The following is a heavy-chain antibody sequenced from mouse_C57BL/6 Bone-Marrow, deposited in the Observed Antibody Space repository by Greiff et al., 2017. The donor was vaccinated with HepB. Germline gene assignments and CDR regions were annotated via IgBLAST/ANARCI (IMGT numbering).Heavy chain of an antibody. V-gene: IGHV1-61*01. CDR1: GYTFTSYW. CDR2: IYPSDSET. Sequence: QVQLQQPGAELVRPGSSVKLSCKASGYTFTSYWMDWVKQRPGQGLEWIGNIYPSDSETHYNQKFKDKATLTVDKSSSTAYMQLSSLTSEDSAVYYCGRSNYWYFDVWGTGTTVTVSS. J-gene: IGHJ1*03. D-gene: IGHD2-5*01. CDR3: GRSNYWYFDV.